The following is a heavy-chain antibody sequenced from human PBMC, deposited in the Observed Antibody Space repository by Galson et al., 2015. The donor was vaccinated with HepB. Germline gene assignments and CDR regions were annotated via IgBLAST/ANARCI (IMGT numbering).Heavy chain of an antibody. CDR3: VTGRRYYATSGYYPYYFDY. D-gene: IGHD3-22*01. CDR1: GFTFSDAW. J-gene: IGHJ4*02. CDR2: IKSRTDDGAI. V-gene: IGHV3-15*01. Sequence: SLRLSCAASGFTFSDAWMSWVRQAPGKGLEWVGRIKSRTDDGAIDYAAPVKGRFTISRDDSRNTLYLQMNSLKTEDTAVYYCVTGRRYYATSGYYPYYFDYWGQGTLVTVSS.